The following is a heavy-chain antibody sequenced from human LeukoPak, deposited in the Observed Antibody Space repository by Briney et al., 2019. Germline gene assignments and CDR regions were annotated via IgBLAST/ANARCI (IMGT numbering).Heavy chain of an antibody. CDR3: ARELENTIFGVVSRWFDP. J-gene: IGHJ5*02. D-gene: IGHD3-3*01. V-gene: IGHV4-39*07. Sequence: SQTLSLTCSASGGSVSSSTYYWAWIRQPPGKGLEWIGTIYYSGSTYYNPSLKSRVTISIDTSKNQFSLKLTSVTAADTAAYYCARELENTIFGVVSRWFDPWGQGALVTVSS. CDR1: GGSVSSSTYY. CDR2: IYYSGST.